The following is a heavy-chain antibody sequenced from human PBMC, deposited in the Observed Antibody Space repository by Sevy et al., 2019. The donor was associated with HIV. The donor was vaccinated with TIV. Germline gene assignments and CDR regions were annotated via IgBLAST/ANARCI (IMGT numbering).Heavy chain of an antibody. CDR2: ISSSSSYI. V-gene: IGHV3-21*01. J-gene: IGHJ6*03. Sequence: GGSLRLSCAASGFTFSSYSMNWVRQAPGKGLEWVSSISSSSSYIYYADSVKGRFTISRDNAKNSLYLQMNSVRAEDTAVYYCARGASFKQQLATRRDYYYYMGVWGKGTTVTVSS. CDR3: ARGASFKQQLATRRDYYYYMGV. D-gene: IGHD6-13*01. CDR1: GFTFSSYS.